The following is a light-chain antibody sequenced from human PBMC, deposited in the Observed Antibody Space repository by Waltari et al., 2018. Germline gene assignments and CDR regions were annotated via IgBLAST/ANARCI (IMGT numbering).Light chain of an antibody. CDR3: CSYAGSYTFV. J-gene: IGLJ2*01. V-gene: IGLV2-11*01. CDR2: DVS. CDR1: SSDVGGYNY. Sequence: QSALTQPRSVSGSPGQSVTISCTGTSSDVGGYNYVSWYQQHPGKAPNRRIYDVSKRPSGVPDRFSGSKSGNTASLTISGLQAEDEADYYCCSYAGSYTFVFGGGTKLTVL.